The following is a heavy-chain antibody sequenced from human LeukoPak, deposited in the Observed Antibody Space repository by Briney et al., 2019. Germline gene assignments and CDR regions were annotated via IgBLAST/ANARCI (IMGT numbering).Heavy chain of an antibody. CDR1: GGSGSSYV. CDR3: ARVSTGSLDY. V-gene: IGHV1-69*13. CDR2: IMPISGTT. J-gene: IGHJ4*02. D-gene: IGHD1-1*01. Sequence: SVKVSCKASGGSGSSYVISWVRHAPGLGLEWLGLIMPISGTTNYVQKFQGRVTITLDESTSTASMELSSLRSEDTAIYFCARVSTGSLDYWGQGNLVTVSS.